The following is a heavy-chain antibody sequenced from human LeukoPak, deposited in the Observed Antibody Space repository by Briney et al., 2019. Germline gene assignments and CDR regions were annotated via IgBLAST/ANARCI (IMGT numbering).Heavy chain of an antibody. CDR1: GGSISSSSYY. J-gene: IGHJ4*02. D-gene: IGHD6-13*01. Sequence: SETLSLTCTVSGGSISSSSYYWGWIRQPPGKGLEWIGSIYYSGSTYYNPSLKSRVTISVDTSKNQFSLKLSSVTAADTAVYYCARGGSSWYADYWGQGTLVTVSS. CDR3: ARGGSSWYADY. CDR2: IYYSGST. V-gene: IGHV4-39*01.